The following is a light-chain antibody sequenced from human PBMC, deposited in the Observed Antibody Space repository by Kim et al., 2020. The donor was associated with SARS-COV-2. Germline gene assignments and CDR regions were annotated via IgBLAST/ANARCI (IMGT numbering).Light chain of an antibody. CDR3: QQYDSYPLT. J-gene: IGKJ4*01. V-gene: IGKV1-16*02. Sequence: ASVGGRVTINCRGSREISYYLAWDQLKTGKAPRSLITGASSLQSGVPSKFSGSGSGTDFTLTINNLGPEDLATYYCQQYDSYPLTFGGGTKVDIK. CDR2: GAS. CDR1: REISYY.